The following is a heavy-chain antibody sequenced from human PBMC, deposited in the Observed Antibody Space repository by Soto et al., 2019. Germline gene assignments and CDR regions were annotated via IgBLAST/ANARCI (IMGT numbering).Heavy chain of an antibody. CDR2: IYYSGST. D-gene: IGHD6-13*01. J-gene: IGHJ6*02. CDR1: GCSISSSSYY. V-gene: IGHV4-39*01. Sequence: SETLSLXCTVSGCSISSSSYYWGWIRQPPGKGLEWIGSIYYSGSTYYNPSLKSRATISVDTSKNQFSLKLSSVTAADTAVYYCILEDSSWIYYYCGMDVWGQGTTVTVSS. CDR3: ILEDSSWIYYYCGMDV.